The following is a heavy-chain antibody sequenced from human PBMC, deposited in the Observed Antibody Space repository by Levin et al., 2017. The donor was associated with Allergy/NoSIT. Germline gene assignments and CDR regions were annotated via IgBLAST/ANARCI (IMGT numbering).Heavy chain of an antibody. J-gene: IGHJ4*02. D-gene: IGHD4-17*01. CDR2: INHSGST. V-gene: IGHV4-34*01. CDR1: GGSFSGYY. Sequence: SETLSLTCAVYGGSFSGYYWSWIRQPPGKGLEWIGEINHSGSTNYNPSLKSRVTISVDTSKNQFSLKLSSVTAADTAVYYCATLVPYGDSDYWGQGTLVTVSS. CDR3: ATLVPYGDSDY.